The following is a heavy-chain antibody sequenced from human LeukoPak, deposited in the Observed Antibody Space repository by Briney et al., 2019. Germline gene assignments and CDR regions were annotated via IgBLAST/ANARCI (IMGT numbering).Heavy chain of an antibody. CDR3: AKDGDWTFDI. D-gene: IGHD2-21*01. Sequence: GGSLRLSCEASGITFSNSGMHWVRQAPGKGLEWVAYIRHDGRNKFYTESVRGRFTISGDNSMKMAYLQMNSLRTEDTAIYFCAKDGDWTFDIWGQGTMVTVSS. J-gene: IGHJ3*02. V-gene: IGHV3-30*02. CDR1: GITFSNSG. CDR2: IRHDGRNK.